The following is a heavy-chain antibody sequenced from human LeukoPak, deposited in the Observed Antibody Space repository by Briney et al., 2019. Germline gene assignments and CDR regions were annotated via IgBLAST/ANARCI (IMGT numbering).Heavy chain of an antibody. V-gene: IGHV4-59*01. D-gene: IGHD2-15*01. CDR3: ARGFGSGGSCYFDY. Sequence: PSETPSLTCTVSGGSIISYYWSWIGQSPGKGLEWIGYIFDRGRSNYDTPLKSRVTMSVDTSKNQYSLKLSSEATADTAVYYCARGFGSGGSCYFDYWGQGTLVTVSS. CDR1: GGSIISYY. J-gene: IGHJ4*02. CDR2: IFDRGRS.